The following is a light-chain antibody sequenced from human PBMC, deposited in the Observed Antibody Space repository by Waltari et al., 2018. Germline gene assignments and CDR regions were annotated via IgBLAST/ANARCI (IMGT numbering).Light chain of an antibody. CDR1: NNDIGNYNF. J-gene: IGLJ3*02. CDR3: CSYAGNSLSV. Sequence: QSALTQPASVSGSLGQSITIPCSGTNNDIGNYNFVPWYQQHPGKVPQLIIFEVSQRPSGVSNRFFGSKSGNTASLTISGLRGEDEANYYCCSYAGNSLSVFGGGTKVTVL. V-gene: IGLV2-23*02. CDR2: EVS.